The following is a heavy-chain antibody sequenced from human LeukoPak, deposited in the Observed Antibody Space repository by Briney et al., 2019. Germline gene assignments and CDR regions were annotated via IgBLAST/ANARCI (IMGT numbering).Heavy chain of an antibody. CDR3: AKVKWKLIGYFDY. CDR2: LTGDGNT. J-gene: IGHJ4*02. D-gene: IGHD1-20*01. V-gene: IGHV3-23*01. CDR1: GFTFTSYA. Sequence: GGSLRLSCAASGFTFTSYAMRWVRQAPGKGLEWVSVLTGDGNTYYTDSVKGRFTNSRDYSKNTLFLQMNSLRAEDTAVYFCAKVKWKLIGYFDYWGQGTLVTVSS.